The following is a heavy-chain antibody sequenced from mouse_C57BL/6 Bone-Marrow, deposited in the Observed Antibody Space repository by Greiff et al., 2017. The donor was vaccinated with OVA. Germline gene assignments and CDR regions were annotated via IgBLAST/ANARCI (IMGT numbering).Heavy chain of an antibody. J-gene: IGHJ2*01. Sequence: EVKLVESGGDLVKPGGSLKLSCAASVFTFSSYGMSWVRQTPDKRLEWVATISSGGSYTYYPDSVKGRFTISRDNAKNTLYLQMSSLKSEDTAMYYCARHDYYGSFDYWGQGTTLTVSS. CDR3: ARHDYYGSFDY. V-gene: IGHV5-6*01. D-gene: IGHD1-1*01. CDR2: ISSGGSYT. CDR1: VFTFSSYG.